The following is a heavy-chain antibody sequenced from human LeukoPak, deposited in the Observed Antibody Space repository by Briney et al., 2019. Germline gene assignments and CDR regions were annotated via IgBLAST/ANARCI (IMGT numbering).Heavy chain of an antibody. V-gene: IGHV1-2*02. J-gene: IGHJ4*02. D-gene: IGHD3-3*01. CDR3: ARGPPGLLLFLEWTSPLDY. CDR2: INPNSGGT. CDR1: GYTFTGYY. Sequence: ASVKVSCKASGYTFTGYYMHWVRQAPGQGLEWMGWINPNSGGTNYAQKFQGRVTMTRDTSINTAYMELSRLISDDTAVYYCARGPPGLLLFLEWTSPLDYWGQGTLVTVSS.